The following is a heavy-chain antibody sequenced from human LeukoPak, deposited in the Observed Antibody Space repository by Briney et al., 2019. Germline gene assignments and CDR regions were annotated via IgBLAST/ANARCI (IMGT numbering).Heavy chain of an antibody. CDR3: ARDLDLREGGIDY. D-gene: IGHD3-3*01. V-gene: IGHV1-2*02. J-gene: IGHJ4*02. CDR1: GYTFTDYH. Sequence: ASVNVSCKASGYTFTDYHMHWVRQAPGQGLEWMGWINPNSGGTNYAQKFQGRVTMTRDTSISTAYMELSRLRSDDTAVYYCARDLDLREGGIDYWGQGTLVTVSS. CDR2: INPNSGGT.